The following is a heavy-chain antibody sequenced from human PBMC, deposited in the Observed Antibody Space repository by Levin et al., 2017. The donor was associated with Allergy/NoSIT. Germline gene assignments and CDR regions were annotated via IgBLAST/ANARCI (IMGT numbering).Heavy chain of an antibody. D-gene: IGHD3-10*01. CDR1: GLSVSTNY. J-gene: IGHJ4*02. V-gene: IGHV3-53*01. CDR3: ARELGSNKYYPRSVFDY. Sequence: GGSLRLSCAASGLSVSTNYMSWVRQAPGKGLEWVSVIYSDGSTYYADSVKGRFTISRDNSRNTLYLHMNSLRAEDTAVYYCARELGSNKYYPRSVFDYWGRGALVTVSS. CDR2: IYSDGST.